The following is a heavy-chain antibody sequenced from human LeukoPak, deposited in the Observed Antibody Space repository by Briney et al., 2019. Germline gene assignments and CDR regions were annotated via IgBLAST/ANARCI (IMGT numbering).Heavy chain of an antibody. CDR2: ISSSGSTI. CDR1: GFTFSDYY. V-gene: IGHV3-11*04. J-gene: IGHJ4*02. Sequence: GGSLRLSCAASGFTFSDYYMSWIRQAPGKGLEWASYISSSGSTIYYADSVKGRFTISRDNAKNSLYLQMNSLRAEDTAVYYCARDLGSSSRNFDYWGQGTLVTVSS. D-gene: IGHD6-13*01. CDR3: ARDLGSSSRNFDY.